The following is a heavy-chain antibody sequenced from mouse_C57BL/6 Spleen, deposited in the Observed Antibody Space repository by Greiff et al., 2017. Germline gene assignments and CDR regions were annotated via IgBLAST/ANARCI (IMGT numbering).Heavy chain of an antibody. CDR3: ARQSHDGSSYLDY. CDR2: ISDGGSYP. CDR1: GFPFSSYA. V-gene: IGHV5-4*03. D-gene: IGHD1-1*01. J-gene: IGHJ2*01. Sequence: EVMLVESGGGLVKPGGSLKLSCAASGFPFSSYAMSWDRQTPDKRLEWVATISDGGSYPYYPDNVKGRFTIYRDNATKNLYLQRIHLQSNDIAMYYCARQSHDGSSYLDYWGQGTTVTVSS.